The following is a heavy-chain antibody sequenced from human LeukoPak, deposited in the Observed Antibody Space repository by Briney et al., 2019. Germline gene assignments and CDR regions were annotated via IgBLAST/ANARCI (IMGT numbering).Heavy chain of an antibody. CDR1: GGTFSSYA. J-gene: IGHJ4*02. D-gene: IGHD5-18*01. CDR3: ARSRHPPGYSYTYYFDY. CDR2: IIPIFGTA. Sequence: GASVKVSCKASGGTFSSYAISWVRQAPGQGLEWMGGIIPIFGTANYAQKFQGRVMITADKSTSTAYMELSSLRSEDTAVYYCARSRHPPGYSYTYYFDYWGQGTLVTVSS. V-gene: IGHV1-69*06.